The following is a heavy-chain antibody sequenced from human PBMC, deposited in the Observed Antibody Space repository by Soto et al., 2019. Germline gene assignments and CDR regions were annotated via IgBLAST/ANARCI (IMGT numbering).Heavy chain of an antibody. V-gene: IGHV4-4*02. J-gene: IGHJ5*02. CDR3: AGQWSAVKVAFDP. D-gene: IGHD6-19*01. CDR2: IHSSGIT. CDR1: GGSVNNDKW. Sequence: QVQLQESGPGLVKPSGTLSLTCAVSGGSVNNDKWWSWVRQPPGKGLEWIGEIHSSGITNYNPSLRIRAGILVTKFKNHSPSKLTPVTAAATAGNFRAGQWSAVKVAFDPGGREPWSPSPQ.